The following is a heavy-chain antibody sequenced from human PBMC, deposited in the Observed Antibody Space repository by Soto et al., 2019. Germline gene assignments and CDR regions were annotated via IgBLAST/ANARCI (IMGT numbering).Heavy chain of an antibody. CDR1: GYTFTGYY. CDR2: INPNSGGT. CDR3: ARVMFLEWFSPLDP. J-gene: IGHJ5*02. Sequence: ASVKVSCKVSGYTFTGYYMHWVRQAPGQGLEWMGWINPNSGGTNYAQKFQGRVTMTRDTSISTAYMELGRLRSDDTAVYYCARVMFLEWFSPLDPWGQGTLVTVSS. V-gene: IGHV1-2*02. D-gene: IGHD3-3*01.